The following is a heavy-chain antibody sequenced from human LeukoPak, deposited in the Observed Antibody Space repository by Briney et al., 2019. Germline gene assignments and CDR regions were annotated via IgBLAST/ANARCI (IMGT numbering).Heavy chain of an antibody. CDR2: IIPIFGTA. J-gene: IGHJ4*02. V-gene: IGHV1-69*05. CDR1: GGTFGSYA. D-gene: IGHD1-26*01. CDR3: ARGIVGATPLDY. Sequence: SVKVSCKASGGTFGSYAISGVRQAPGQGLEWMGGIIPIFGTANYAQKFQGRVTITTGGSTSTAYMERSSMRSEDTAVYYCARGIVGATPLDYWGQGTLVTVSS.